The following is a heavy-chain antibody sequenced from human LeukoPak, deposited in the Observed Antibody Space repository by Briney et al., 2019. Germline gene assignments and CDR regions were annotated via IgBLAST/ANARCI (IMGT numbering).Heavy chain of an antibody. V-gene: IGHV1-69*13. CDR3: ARQGGYSGYDPHFDY. CDR2: IIPIFGTA. D-gene: IGHD5-12*01. J-gene: IGHJ4*02. CDR1: GGTFSSYA. Sequence: ASVKVSCKASGGTFSSYAISWVRQAPGQGLEWMGGIIPIFGTANYAQKFQGRVTITADESTSTACMELSSLRSEDTAVYYCARQGGYSGYDPHFDYWGQGTLVTVSS.